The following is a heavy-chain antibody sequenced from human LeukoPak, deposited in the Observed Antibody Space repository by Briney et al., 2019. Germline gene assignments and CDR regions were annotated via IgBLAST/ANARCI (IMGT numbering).Heavy chain of an antibody. D-gene: IGHD3-22*01. J-gene: IGHJ4*02. CDR3: ASYYDSSGPTLDN. CDR2: IYYSGTT. CDR1: GGSISSGDHY. Sequence: SETLSLTCTVSGGSISSGDHYWSWVRQSPGKGLEWIAYIYYSGTTYYNPSLESRVTMSIDTSTNQFSLKLNSVTAADTAVYYCASYYDSSGPTLDNWGQGALVTVSS. V-gene: IGHV4-30-4*08.